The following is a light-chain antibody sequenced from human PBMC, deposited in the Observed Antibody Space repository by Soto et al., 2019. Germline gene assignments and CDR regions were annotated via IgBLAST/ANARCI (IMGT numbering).Light chain of an antibody. J-gene: IGKJ4*01. Sequence: EIVLTQSPVTLSLSPGERATLSCRASQSVSSYLAWYQQKPGQAPRLLIYDASNRATGIPARFSGSGSGTDFTLTISSREPEDFAVYYCQQRSNWPSTIGGGTKVEIK. CDR1: QSVSSY. V-gene: IGKV3-11*01. CDR2: DAS. CDR3: QQRSNWPST.